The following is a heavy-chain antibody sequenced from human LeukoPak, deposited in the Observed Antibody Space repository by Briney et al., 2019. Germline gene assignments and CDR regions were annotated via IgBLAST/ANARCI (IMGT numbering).Heavy chain of an antibody. Sequence: SETLSLTCAVYGASFSYDYWSWIRQAPGKGLEWIGEIYHSGSTNYNPSLKSRVTISVDKSKNQFSLKLSSVTAADTAVYYCASGVYWGQGTLVTVSS. V-gene: IGHV4-34*01. CDR2: IYHSGST. CDR3: ASGVY. CDR1: GASFSYDY. J-gene: IGHJ4*02.